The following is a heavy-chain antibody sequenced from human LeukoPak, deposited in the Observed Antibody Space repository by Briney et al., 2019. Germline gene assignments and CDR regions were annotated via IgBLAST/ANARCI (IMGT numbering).Heavy chain of an antibody. CDR2: SSAYNGNT. CDR3: ARCRSGGYRFDP. J-gene: IGHJ5*02. D-gene: IGHD3-10*01. Sequence: ASEKVSCKASGYTFTSYGISWVRQAPGQGLERMGWSSAYNGNTNYAQKLQGRVTMTTDTSTSTAYMELRSLGSDDTAVYYCARCRSGGYRFDPWGQGTLVTVSS. V-gene: IGHV1-18*01. CDR1: GYTFTSYG.